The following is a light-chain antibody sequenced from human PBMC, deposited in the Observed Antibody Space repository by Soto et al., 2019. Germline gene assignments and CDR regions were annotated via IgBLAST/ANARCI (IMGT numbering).Light chain of an antibody. CDR1: SSNIGAGYD. J-gene: IGLJ2*01. CDR3: QSYDSSLSGSI. Sequence: QSVLTQPPSVSGAPGQRVTISCTGSSSNIGAGYDVHWYQQLPGTAPKLLIYGNINRPSGVPDRFSGSKSGTSASLAITGLQAEDEPDYYCQSYDSSLSGSIFGGGTKVTVL. V-gene: IGLV1-40*01. CDR2: GNI.